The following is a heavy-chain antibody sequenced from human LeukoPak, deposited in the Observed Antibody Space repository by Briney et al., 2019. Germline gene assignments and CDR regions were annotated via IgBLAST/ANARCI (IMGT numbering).Heavy chain of an antibody. CDR3: AKDLGFGELSRYFDL. J-gene: IGHJ2*01. V-gene: IGHV3-23*01. CDR2: ISGSDGST. CDR1: RFTFRSYG. Sequence: PGGSLRLSCAASRFTFRSYGRSWVRQPLGKGLDWVAGISGSDGSTYYADSVKGRFTISRDNSKNTLYLQMNSLRAEDTAVYYCAKDLGFGELSRYFDLWGRGTLVTVSS. D-gene: IGHD3-10*01.